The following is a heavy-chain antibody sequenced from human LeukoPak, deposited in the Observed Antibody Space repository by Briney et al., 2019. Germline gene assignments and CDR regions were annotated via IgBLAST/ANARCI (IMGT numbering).Heavy chain of an antibody. CDR1: GFTVSSNY. CDR3: AKDSYGGYNDFGIDS. V-gene: IGHV3-53*05. D-gene: IGHD5-12*01. J-gene: IGHJ4*02. Sequence: GGSLRLSCAASGFTVSSNYMSWVRQAPGKGLEWVSVIYSGGSTYYADSVKGRFTISRDNSKNTVYLQMDSLRPEDTAIYYCAKDSYGGYNDFGIDSWGQGTLVTVSS. CDR2: IYSGGST.